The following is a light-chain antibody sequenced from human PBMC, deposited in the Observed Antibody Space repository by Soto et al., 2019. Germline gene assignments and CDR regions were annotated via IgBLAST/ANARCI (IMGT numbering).Light chain of an antibody. Sequence: IQLTPSPSSLSASVVDRVTITCRASQGISSYLAWYQQKPGKAPKLLIYKASTLKSGVPSKFSGSGSGTEFTLTISSLQPDDFATYYCQHYNSYSEAFGQGTKVDIK. CDR3: QHYNSYSEA. V-gene: IGKV1-5*03. CDR2: KAS. CDR1: QGISSY. J-gene: IGKJ1*01.